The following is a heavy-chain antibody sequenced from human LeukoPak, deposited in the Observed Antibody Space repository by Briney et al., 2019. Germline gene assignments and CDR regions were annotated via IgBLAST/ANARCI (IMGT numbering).Heavy chain of an antibody. J-gene: IGHJ3*02. CDR2: ISGSGGST. CDR3: AKGYKVTTYDVDVFDI. D-gene: IGHD4-17*01. Sequence: GGSLGLSCAASGFTFSSYAMSWVRQAPGKGLEWVSTISGSGGSTYYADSVKGRFTISRDNSKNTLYLQMNSLRAEDTAVYYCAKGYKVTTYDVDVFDIWGQGTMVTVSS. CDR1: GFTFSSYA. V-gene: IGHV3-23*01.